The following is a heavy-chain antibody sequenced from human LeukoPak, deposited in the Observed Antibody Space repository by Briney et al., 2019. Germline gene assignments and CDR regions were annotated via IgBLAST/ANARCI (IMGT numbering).Heavy chain of an antibody. CDR3: ARHDDYYDSSGCFDY. CDR2: IYHSGST. J-gene: IGHJ4*02. CDR1: GYYISSGYY. D-gene: IGHD3-22*01. V-gene: IGHV4-38-2*01. Sequence: SQTLSLTCAVSGYYISSGYYWGCIRQPPGNGLAWIGSIYHSGSTYYNPSLKSRVTISVDTSKNQSSLKLSSVTAADTAVYYCARHDDYYDSSGCFDYWGQGTLVTVSS.